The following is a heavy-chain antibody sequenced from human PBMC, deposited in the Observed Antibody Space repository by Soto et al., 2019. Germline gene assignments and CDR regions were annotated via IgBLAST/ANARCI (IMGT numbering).Heavy chain of an antibody. Sequence: GASVKVSCKASGYTFTSYAMHWVRQAPGQRLEWIGWINAGNGNTKYSQKFQGRVTITRDTSASTAYMELSSLRSEDTAVYYCASPDCSSTSCYSYYYYYGMDVWGQGTTVTVSS. D-gene: IGHD2-2*01. CDR3: ASPDCSSTSCYSYYYYYGMDV. J-gene: IGHJ6*02. CDR2: INAGNGNT. CDR1: GYTFTSYA. V-gene: IGHV1-3*01.